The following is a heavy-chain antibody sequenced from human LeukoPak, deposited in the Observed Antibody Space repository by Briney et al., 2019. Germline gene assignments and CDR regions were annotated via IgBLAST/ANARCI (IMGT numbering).Heavy chain of an antibody. D-gene: IGHD3-22*01. CDR2: IIPIFGTA. J-gene: IGHJ4*02. V-gene: IGHV1-69*13. Sequence: GASVRVSCTASGYTFTSYAMNWVRQAPGQGLEWMGGIIPIFGTANYAQKFQGRVTITADESTSTAYMELSSLRSEDTAVYYCARATDEWLLRCCFDYWGQGTLVTVSS. CDR1: GYTFTSYA. CDR3: ARATDEWLLRCCFDY.